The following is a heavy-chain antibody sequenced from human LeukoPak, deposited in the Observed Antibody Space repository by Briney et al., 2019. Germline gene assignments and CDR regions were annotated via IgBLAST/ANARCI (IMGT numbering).Heavy chain of an antibody. CDR2: ISGSGGST. CDR1: GFTFSSYA. J-gene: IGHJ4*02. V-gene: IGHV3-23*01. D-gene: IGHD7-27*01. Sequence: PGGSLRLSCAASGFTFSSYAMSWVRQAPGKGLEWVSAISGSGGSTYYADSVKGGFTISRDNSKNTLYLQMNSLRAEDTAVYYCAKDRKLGTYFDYWGQGTLVTVSS. CDR3: AKDRKLGTYFDY.